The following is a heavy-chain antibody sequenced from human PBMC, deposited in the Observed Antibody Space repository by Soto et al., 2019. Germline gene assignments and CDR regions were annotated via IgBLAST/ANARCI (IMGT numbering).Heavy chain of an antibody. D-gene: IGHD2-21*01. CDR2: IYGDDYK. J-gene: IGHJ6*03. V-gene: IGHV2-5*02. CDR1: GFSLNTTGVG. Sequence: QITLKESGPTLVKPTQTLTLTCTFSGFSLNTTGVGVGWIRHPPVKALEWLAFIYGDDYKRYSASLKSRLTITKDTSKNQVVLTMTNMDPVDTVTYYCAHCPRLCRVAGCYYYYYMDVCGKGTTVTGS. CDR3: AHCPRLCRVAGCYYYYYMDV.